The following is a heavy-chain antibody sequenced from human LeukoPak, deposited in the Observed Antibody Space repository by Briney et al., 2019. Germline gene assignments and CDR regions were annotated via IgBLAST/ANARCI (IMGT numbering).Heavy chain of an antibody. J-gene: IGHJ5*02. V-gene: IGHV3-7*01. D-gene: IGHD3-10*01. CDR3: ARILWGSSASNWFDP. CDR2: IKEDGSEK. Sequence: GGSLRLSCAASGFTFSNYWMTWVRQAPGKGLEWVASIKEDGSEKYFVGSVKGRFTISRDNAKNSLYLQMNSLRAADTAVYCCARILWGSSASNWFDPWGQGTLVTVSS. CDR1: GFTFSNYW.